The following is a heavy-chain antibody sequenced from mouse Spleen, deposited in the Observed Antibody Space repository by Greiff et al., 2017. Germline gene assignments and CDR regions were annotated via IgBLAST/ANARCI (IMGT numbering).Heavy chain of an antibody. J-gene: IGHJ2*01. CDR2: ISSGSSTI. CDR1: GFTFSDYG. Sequence: DVKLVESGGGLVKPGGSLKLSCAASGFTFSDYGMHWVRQAPEKGLEWVAYISSGSSTIYYADTVKGRFTISRDYAKNTLFLQMTSLRSEDTAMYYCSKDGKGNFLDYWGQGTTLTVSS. CDR3: SKDGKGNFLDY. D-gene: IGHD2-1*01. V-gene: IGHV5-17*01.